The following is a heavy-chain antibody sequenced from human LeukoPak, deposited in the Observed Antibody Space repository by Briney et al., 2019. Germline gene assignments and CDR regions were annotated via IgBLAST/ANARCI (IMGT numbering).Heavy chain of an antibody. J-gene: IGHJ4*02. CDR2: INPNSGGT. CDR3: ARVPGSSGWPYYFDY. D-gene: IGHD6-19*01. Sequence: ASVKVSCKASGYTFTGYYMHWVRQAPGQGLEWMGWINPNSGGTNYAQKFQGRVTMTRDTSISTVYMELSSLRSEDTAVYYCARVPGSSGWPYYFDYWGQGTLVTVSS. V-gene: IGHV1-2*02. CDR1: GYTFTGYY.